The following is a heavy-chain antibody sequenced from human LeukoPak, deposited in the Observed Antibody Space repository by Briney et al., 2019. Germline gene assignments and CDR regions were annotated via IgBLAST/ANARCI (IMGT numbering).Heavy chain of an antibody. CDR1: GFTFSSYS. Sequence: PGGSLRLSCAAYGFTFSSYSMNWVRQAPGKGLEWVSFISTSSSYIYYADSVKGRFTISRDNAKNSLYLQMNSLRAEDTAVYYCARDWYHAIDYWGQGTLVTVSS. J-gene: IGHJ4*02. D-gene: IGHD2-2*01. CDR2: ISTSSSYI. V-gene: IGHV3-21*01. CDR3: ARDWYHAIDY.